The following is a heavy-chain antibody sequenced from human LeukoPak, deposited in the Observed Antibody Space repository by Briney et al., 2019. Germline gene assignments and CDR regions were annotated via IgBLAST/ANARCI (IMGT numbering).Heavy chain of an antibody. Sequence: PGGSLRLSCAASGFTFSNAWMNWVRQAPGKGLERVGRIRSKTDGVTIDYAAPVKGRFTISRDDSKKTLYLQMNSLKSEDTAVYYCTTGIVGALDYWGQGTLVTVSS. J-gene: IGHJ4*02. CDR1: GFTFSNAW. D-gene: IGHD1-26*01. CDR2: IRSKTDGVTI. CDR3: TTGIVGALDY. V-gene: IGHV3-15*01.